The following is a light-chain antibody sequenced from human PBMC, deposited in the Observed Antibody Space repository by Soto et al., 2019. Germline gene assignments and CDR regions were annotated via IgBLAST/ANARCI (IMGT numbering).Light chain of an antibody. CDR2: KAS. CDR3: QQYSDYSRT. Sequence: DIEMTQSPSALSASVGDRATITCRASQSINKWVAWYQLKKGKAPQLLIYKASSLQSGVPSRLSGSGFGTEFTLTISSMQNDHFATYLCQQYSDYSRTFGQGTKGDIK. CDR1: QSINKW. J-gene: IGKJ1*01. V-gene: IGKV1-5*03.